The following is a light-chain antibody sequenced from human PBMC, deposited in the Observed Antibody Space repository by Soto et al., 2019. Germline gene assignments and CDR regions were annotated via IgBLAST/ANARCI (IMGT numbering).Light chain of an antibody. CDR1: QSISGY. V-gene: IGKV1-39*01. Sequence: DIPMTQSPSSLSASVGDKVTITCRASQSISGYLIWYQQKPGKAPKLLIYAASSLQSGVPSRFSGSGSGTDFTLTISSLRPEDFATYYCQQTYSNLWTFGQGTKVEIK. CDR2: AAS. J-gene: IGKJ1*01. CDR3: QQTYSNLWT.